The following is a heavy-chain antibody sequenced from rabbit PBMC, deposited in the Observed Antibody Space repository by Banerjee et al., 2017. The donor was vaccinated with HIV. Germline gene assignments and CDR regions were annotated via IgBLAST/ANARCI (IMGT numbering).Heavy chain of an antibody. D-gene: IGHD8-1*01. CDR3: ARDRTGNSDYEDYYFSL. J-gene: IGHJ4*01. Sequence: QEQLEESGGGLVKPGASLTLTCKASGFSFSSGLPKCWVRQAPGKGLEWIASIDTGDDNTYYASWVNGRFTISKTSSTTVTLQMTSLTAADTATYFCARDRTGNSDYEDYYFSLWGPGTLVTVS. CDR1: GFSFSSGLP. CDR2: IDTGDDNT. V-gene: IGHV1S45*01.